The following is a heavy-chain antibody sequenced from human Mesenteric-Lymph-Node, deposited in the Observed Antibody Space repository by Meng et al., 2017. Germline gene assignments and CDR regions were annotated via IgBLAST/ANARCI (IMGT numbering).Heavy chain of an antibody. V-gene: IGHV7-4-1*02. J-gene: IGHJ5*02. Sequence: QVQLVQSGSELKNPGASVKVSCRASGYTFTSFAINWVRQAPGQGFEWVGRINTNTGNPAYAQGFTGRFVFSLDTSVSTAYLQISSLKAEDTAVYYCARESPFDPWGQGTLVTVSS. CDR1: GYTFTSFA. CDR2: INTNTGNP. CDR3: ARESPFDP.